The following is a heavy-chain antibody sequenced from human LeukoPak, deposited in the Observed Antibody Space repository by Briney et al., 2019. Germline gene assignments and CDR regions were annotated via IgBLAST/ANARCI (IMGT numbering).Heavy chain of an antibody. CDR1: GDSVSSPTYY. CDR3: ARGLYGSGTDFDN. D-gene: IGHD3-10*01. Sequence: SQTLSLTCTVSGDSVSSPTYYWNWIRQSAGKGLEWIGRIHTTDRPNYNPSLRSRVPISSDTSKNQFSLRLTSLTAADTAMYYCARGLYGSGTDFDNWGQGTLVTVSS. CDR2: IHTTDRP. J-gene: IGHJ4*02. V-gene: IGHV4-61*02.